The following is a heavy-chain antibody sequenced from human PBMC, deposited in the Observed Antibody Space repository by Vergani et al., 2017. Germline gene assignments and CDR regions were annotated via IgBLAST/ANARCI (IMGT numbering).Heavy chain of an antibody. CDR3: AEPGGSSSGWYNCYYGVDV. J-gene: IGHJ6*04. D-gene: IGHD6-19*01. Sequence: QVQLVQSGAEVKKPGYSVKVSCKASGGTFSSYAISWVRQAPGQGLEWMGRIIPILGIANYAQKFQGRVTITADKSTGTAYMELSSLRTEDTAVDYCAEPGGSSSGWYNCYYGVDVWGEGTTVTVSS. V-gene: IGHV1-69*04. CDR2: IIPILGIA. CDR1: GGTFSSYA.